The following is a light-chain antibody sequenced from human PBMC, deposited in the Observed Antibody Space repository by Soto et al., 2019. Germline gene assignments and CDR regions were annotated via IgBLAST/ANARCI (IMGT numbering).Light chain of an antibody. V-gene: IGLV1-47*01. CDR1: RSNIGSNY. CDR2: RNN. CDR3: AAWDDSLSGRGV. J-gene: IGLJ1*01. Sequence: QSVLTQPPSASGTPGRRVAISCSGSRSNIGSNYVYWYQQLPGTAPKLLIYRNNQRPSLVPDRLSGSKSGTSASLAISGLRSEDEADYYCAAWDDSLSGRGVFGTGTKVTVL.